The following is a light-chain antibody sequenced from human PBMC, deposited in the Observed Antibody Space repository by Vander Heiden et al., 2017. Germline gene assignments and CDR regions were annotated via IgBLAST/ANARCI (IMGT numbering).Light chain of an antibody. CDR2: NNN. V-gene: IGLV1-44*01. J-gene: IGLJ2*01. CDR1: LSNIGSNT. Sequence: VLTQPPSTSGPPGQRVSISCSGGLSNIGSNTVSWYLHLPGTAPKLLIYNNNQRPSGVPDRCSGTKSGASASLAISGLQSDDEGDYYCAAWDNTLLVFGGGTKLTVL. CDR3: AAWDNTLLV.